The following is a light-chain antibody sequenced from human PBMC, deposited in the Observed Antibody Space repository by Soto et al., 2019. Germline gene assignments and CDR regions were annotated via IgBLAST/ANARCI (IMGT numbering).Light chain of an antibody. V-gene: IGKV3-11*01. CDR1: QTVSSY. CDR2: DAS. J-gene: IGKJ5*01. Sequence: IVLTQSPATLSLWPGETAILSCRASQTVSSYLSWYQHKPGQAPRLLIYDASKRAPGIPARFSGSGSGTDITRTISILAPDDLADYYRQQRSTPITFGQGTRLEIE. CDR3: QQRSTPIT.